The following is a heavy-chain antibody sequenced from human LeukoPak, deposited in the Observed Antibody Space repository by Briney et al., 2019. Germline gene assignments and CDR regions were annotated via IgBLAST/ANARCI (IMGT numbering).Heavy chain of an antibody. J-gene: IGHJ6*02. CDR2: ISYDGSNK. Sequence: GGSLRLSCAASGFTFSSYGMHWVRQAPGKGLEWVAVISYDGSNKYYADSVKGRFTISRDNSKNTLYLQMNSLRAEDTAVYYCAKENRIGFGELFLYYYYYGMDVWGQGTTVTVSS. D-gene: IGHD3-10*01. V-gene: IGHV3-30*18. CDR3: AKENRIGFGELFLYYYYYGMDV. CDR1: GFTFSSYG.